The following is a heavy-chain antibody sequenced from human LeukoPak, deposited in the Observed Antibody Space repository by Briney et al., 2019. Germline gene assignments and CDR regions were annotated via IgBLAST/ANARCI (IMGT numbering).Heavy chain of an antibody. V-gene: IGHV1-2*02. CDR3: ARGGTTVATCFDY. Sequence: ASVKVSCKASGYTFTGYYMHWVRQAPGQGLEWIGWINPNSGGTNYAQKFQGRVTMTRDTSISTAYMELSRLRSDDTAVYYCARGGTTVATCFDYWGQGTLVTVSS. D-gene: IGHD5-12*01. CDR1: GYTFTGYY. CDR2: INPNSGGT. J-gene: IGHJ4*02.